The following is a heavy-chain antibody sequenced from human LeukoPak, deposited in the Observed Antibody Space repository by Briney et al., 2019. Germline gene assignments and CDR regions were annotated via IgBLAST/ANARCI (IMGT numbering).Heavy chain of an antibody. Sequence: PGGSLRLSCAASGFTFSSYAMSWVRQAPGKGLEWVSAISGSGGSTYYADSVWGRFTISRDNSKSTLSLQMNSLRAEDTAIYYCATYRQVLLPFESWGQGTLVTVSS. CDR3: ATYRQVLLPFES. CDR2: ISGSGGST. D-gene: IGHD2-8*02. J-gene: IGHJ4*02. CDR1: GFTFSSYA. V-gene: IGHV3-23*01.